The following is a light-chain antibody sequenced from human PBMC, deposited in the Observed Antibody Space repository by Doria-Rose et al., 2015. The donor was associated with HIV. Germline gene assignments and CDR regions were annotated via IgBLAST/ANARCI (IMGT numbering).Light chain of an antibody. CDR1: QSITIS. CDR3: LQTYSPSWT. CDR2: AAS. V-gene: IGKV1-39*01. Sequence: DIQTTQSPSSLPTFVGDRVTIACRASQSITISLNWYQHKPGRAPKLLISAASTLQSGVPARFSGSGSGTDFTLTITSLQPEDFATYYCLQTYSPSWTLGQGTKVEIK. J-gene: IGKJ1*01.